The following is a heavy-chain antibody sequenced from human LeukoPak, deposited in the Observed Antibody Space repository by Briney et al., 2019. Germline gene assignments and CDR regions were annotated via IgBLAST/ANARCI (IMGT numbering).Heavy chain of an antibody. J-gene: IGHJ3*02. D-gene: IGHD3-16*02. CDR3: ARAYVWGSYRHDAFDI. V-gene: IGHV1-46*01. Sequence: GASVKVSCKASGYTFTSYYMHWVRQAPGQGLEWMGIINPSGGSTSYAQKFQGRVTMTRDTSTSTVYMELSSLRSEDTAVYYCARAYVWGSYRHDAFDIWGQGTMVTVSS. CDR2: INPSGGST. CDR1: GYTFTSYY.